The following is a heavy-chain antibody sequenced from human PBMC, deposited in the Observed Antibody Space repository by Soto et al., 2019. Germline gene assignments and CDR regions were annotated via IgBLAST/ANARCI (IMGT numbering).Heavy chain of an antibody. CDR2: IYYSGST. J-gene: IGHJ3*02. CDR3: ARRYGAAFDI. CDR1: GGSIRSYY. D-gene: IGHD3-10*01. Sequence: PSETLSLTCTVSGGSIRSYYWSWIRQSPGKGLEWIGYIYYSGSTNYNPSLKSRVTISVDTSKNQFSLKLSSVTAADTAVYYCARRYGAAFDIWGQGTMVTVSS. V-gene: IGHV4-59*08.